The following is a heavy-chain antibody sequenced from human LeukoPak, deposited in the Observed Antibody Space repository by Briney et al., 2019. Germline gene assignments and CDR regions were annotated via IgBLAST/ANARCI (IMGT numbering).Heavy chain of an antibody. CDR3: AKCQPLCGGDCYEGFDY. V-gene: IGHV3-23*01. D-gene: IGHD2-21*02. CDR1: GFTFSSYA. Sequence: AGGSLRLSCAASGFTFSSYAISWVRQAPGKGLEWVSAISGSAGSTYYADSVKGRFTISRDNSKNTLYLQMNSLRAEDTAVYYCAKCQPLCGGDCYEGFDYWGQGTLVTVSS. CDR2: ISGSAGST. J-gene: IGHJ4*02.